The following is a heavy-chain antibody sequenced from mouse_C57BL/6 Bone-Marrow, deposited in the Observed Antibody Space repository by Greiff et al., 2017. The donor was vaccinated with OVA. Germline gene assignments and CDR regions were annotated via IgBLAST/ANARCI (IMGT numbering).Heavy chain of an antibody. CDR3: ARRGYSNYLDY. Sequence: VQLQESGAELARPGASVKLSCKASGYTFTSYGISWVKQRTGQGLEWIGEIYPRSGNTYYNEKFKGKATLTADKSSSTAYMELRSLTSEDSAVYFCARRGYSNYLDYWGQGTTLTVSS. CDR1: GYTFTSYG. CDR2: IYPRSGNT. D-gene: IGHD2-5*01. J-gene: IGHJ2*01. V-gene: IGHV1-81*01.